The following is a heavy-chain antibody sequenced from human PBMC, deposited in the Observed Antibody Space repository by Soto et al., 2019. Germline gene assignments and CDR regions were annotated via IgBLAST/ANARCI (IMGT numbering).Heavy chain of an antibody. V-gene: IGHV4-31*03. Sequence: ASETLSLTCTVSGGSVSSGGYYWSWIRQYPGKGLEWIGYMYYSGSAYYNPSPKSRMTMSLDTSENQFSLKLNSVTAADTAVYYCATIGQYSSSDYWGPGTLVTVSS. CDR3: ATIGQYSSSDY. CDR1: GGSVSSGGYY. CDR2: MYYSGSA. D-gene: IGHD6-6*01. J-gene: IGHJ4*02.